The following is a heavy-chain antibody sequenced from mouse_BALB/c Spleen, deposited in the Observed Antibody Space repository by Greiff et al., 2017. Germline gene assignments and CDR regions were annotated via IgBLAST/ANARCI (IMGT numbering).Heavy chain of an antibody. J-gene: IGHJ1*01. D-gene: IGHD1-2*01. CDR1: GFSLTSYG. Sequence: VQGVESGPGLVAPSQSLSITCTVSGFSLTSYGVHWVRQPPGKGLEWLGVIWAGGSTNYNSALMSRLSISKDNSKSQVFLKMNSLQTDDTAMYYCARDRTTATWYFDVWGAGTTVTVSS. CDR3: ARDRTTATWYFDV. V-gene: IGHV2-9*02. CDR2: IWAGGST.